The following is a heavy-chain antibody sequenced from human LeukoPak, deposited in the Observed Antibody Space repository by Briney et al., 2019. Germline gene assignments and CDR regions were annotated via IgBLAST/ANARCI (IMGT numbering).Heavy chain of an antibody. Sequence: GGSLRLSCAASGFTFRDYTTNWVRQAPGKGLEWVSAISKSGTYIKYADSVKGRFTVSRDSAKNSLFLQMNSLRVEDTAVYYCAREVVIVVEPAANTIDYWGQGTRVTVSS. D-gene: IGHD2-2*01. CDR3: AREVVIVVEPAANTIDY. CDR1: GFTFRDYT. CDR2: ISKSGTYI. J-gene: IGHJ4*02. V-gene: IGHV3-21*01.